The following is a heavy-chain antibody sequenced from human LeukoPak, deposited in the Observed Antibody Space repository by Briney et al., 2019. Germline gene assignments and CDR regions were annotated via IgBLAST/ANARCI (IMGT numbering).Heavy chain of an antibody. D-gene: IGHD3-22*01. V-gene: IGHV3-48*04. CDR3: ARDLPYDSSGYPGYYYYGMDV. J-gene: IGHJ6*02. Sequence: QSGGSLRLSCAASGFTFSNYAMSWVRQAPGKGLEWVSCISSSSSTIYYADSVKGRFTISRDNAKNSLYLQMNSLRAEDTAVYYCARDLPYDSSGYPGYYYYGMDVWGQGTTVTVSS. CDR1: GFTFSNYA. CDR2: ISSSSSTI.